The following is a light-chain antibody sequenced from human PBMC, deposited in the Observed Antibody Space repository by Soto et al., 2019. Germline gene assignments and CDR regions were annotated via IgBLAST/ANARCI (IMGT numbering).Light chain of an antibody. CDR3: QQFHNWPLT. CDR2: GAS. V-gene: IGKV3-15*01. J-gene: IGKJ4*02. CDR1: QGVSGD. Sequence: ETVMTQSPATLSVSTGERATLSCRASQGVSGDLAWYQQKPDQAPMLLIYGASTRATGVPARFTGSGSGTEFTLTISSLQSEDIGTYYCQQFHNWPLTFGGGTKVEIK.